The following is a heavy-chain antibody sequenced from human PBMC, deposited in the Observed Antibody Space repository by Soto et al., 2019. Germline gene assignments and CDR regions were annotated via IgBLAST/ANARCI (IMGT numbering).Heavy chain of an antibody. CDR1: GFTFSSYS. CDR2: ISSSSSTI. CDR3: ARGGDKLIIVQYCFDY. J-gene: IGHJ4*02. Sequence: GGSLRLSCAASGFTFSSYSMNWVRQAPGKGLEWVSYISSSSSTIYYAGSVKGRFTISRENAKNSLYLQMNSLRDEDTAVYYCARGGDKLIIVQYCFDYWGKGNLVNVAA. V-gene: IGHV3-48*02. D-gene: IGHD3-22*01.